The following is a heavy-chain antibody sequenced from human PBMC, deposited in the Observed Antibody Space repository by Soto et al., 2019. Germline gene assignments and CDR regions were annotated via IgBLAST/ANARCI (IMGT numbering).Heavy chain of an antibody. D-gene: IGHD6-13*01. J-gene: IGHJ4*02. CDR2: ISVYNGNT. CDR1: GYTFSSYH. Sequence: VASVKVSCKASGYTFSSYHISWVRQAPGQGLEWMGWISVYNGNTNYAQKLQGRVTMTTDTSTSTAYMELRSLRSDDTAVYYCARVLTAAGFDYWGQGTLVTVSS. CDR3: ARVLTAAGFDY. V-gene: IGHV1-18*01.